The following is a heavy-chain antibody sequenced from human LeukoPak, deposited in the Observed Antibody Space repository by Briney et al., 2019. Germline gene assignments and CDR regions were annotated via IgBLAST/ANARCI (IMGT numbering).Heavy chain of an antibody. J-gene: IGHJ5*01. Sequence: PGGSLRLSCAASGFIFSDYWMHWVRHAPGKGLVWVSRIKTDGSTTSYADSVRGRFTISRYNARNTLYLQMNSLTVEDTAVYHCVRVGTGRCWFDSWGQGTQVTVSS. V-gene: IGHV3-74*01. CDR2: IKTDGSTT. CDR3: VRVGTGRCWFDS. D-gene: IGHD1-14*01. CDR1: GFIFSDYW.